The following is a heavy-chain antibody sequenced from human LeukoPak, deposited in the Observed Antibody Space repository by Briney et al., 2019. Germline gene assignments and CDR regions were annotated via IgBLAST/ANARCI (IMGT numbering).Heavy chain of an antibody. CDR1: GYSFPTYW. J-gene: IGHJ4*02. V-gene: IGHV5-51*01. CDR2: IYPDESNI. Sequence: GESLKISCKGSGYSFPTYWIAWVGQMPGKGLEWMGIIYPDESNIRYSPSFQGQVTISADKSISTADLQWSSLKASDTAMYYCARPPSRGYSSSFEYWGQGTLVTVSS. CDR3: ARPPSRGYSSSFEY. D-gene: IGHD2-2*03.